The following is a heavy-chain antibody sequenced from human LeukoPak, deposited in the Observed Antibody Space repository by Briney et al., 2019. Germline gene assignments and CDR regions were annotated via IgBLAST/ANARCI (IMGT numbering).Heavy chain of an antibody. V-gene: IGHV3-49*04. CDR3: TRDLRTRSPYYFDY. Sequence: PGGSLRLSCTASGFTFGDYAMSWVRQAPGKGLEWVGFIRSKAYGVTTEYAASVKGRFTISRDDSKSIAYLQMNSLKTEDTAVYYCTRDLRTRSPYYFDYGGQGTLVPVTA. CDR2: IRSKAYGVTT. D-gene: IGHD1-14*01. J-gene: IGHJ4*02. CDR1: GFTFGDYA.